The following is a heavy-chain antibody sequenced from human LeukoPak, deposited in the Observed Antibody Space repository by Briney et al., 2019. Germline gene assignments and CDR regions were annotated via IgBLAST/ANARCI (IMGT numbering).Heavy chain of an antibody. CDR1: GFTFSSYP. V-gene: IGHV3-64*01. D-gene: IGHD3-22*01. CDR2: ISSSGDST. Sequence: GGSLRLSCAAPGFTFSSYPMHWVRQAPGKGLEYVSGISSSGDSTYYANSVKGRFTISRDNSKNTLYLQMGSLRAEDMAVYYCAREYYYEELDYWGQGTLVTVSS. CDR3: AREYYYEELDY. J-gene: IGHJ4*02.